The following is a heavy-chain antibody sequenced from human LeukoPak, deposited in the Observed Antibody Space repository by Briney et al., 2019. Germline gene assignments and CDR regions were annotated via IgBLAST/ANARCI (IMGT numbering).Heavy chain of an antibody. D-gene: IGHD2-15*01. V-gene: IGHV4-34*01. Sequence: SETLSLTCAVYGGSFSGYYWSWIRQPPGKGLEWIGEINHSGSTNYNPSLKSRVTISVGTSKNQFSLKLSSVTAADTAVYYCARGAGVVAAKYYYYYGMDVWGQGTTVTVSS. J-gene: IGHJ6*02. CDR3: ARGAGVVAAKYYYYYGMDV. CDR1: GGSFSGYY. CDR2: INHSGST.